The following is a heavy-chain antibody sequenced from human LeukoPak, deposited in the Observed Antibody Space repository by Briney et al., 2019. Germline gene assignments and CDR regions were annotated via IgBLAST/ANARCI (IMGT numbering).Heavy chain of an antibody. CDR2: ISSSSSYI. CDR3: ARGRQQLVGY. CDR1: GFTFSSYS. D-gene: IGHD6-13*01. V-gene: IGHV3-21*01. J-gene: IGHJ4*02. Sequence: PGGALRLSCAASGFTFSSYSMNWVRQAPGKGLEWVSSISSSSSYIYYADSVKGRFTISRDNTKNSLYLQMNSLRAEDTAVYYCARGRQQLVGYWGQGTLVTVS.